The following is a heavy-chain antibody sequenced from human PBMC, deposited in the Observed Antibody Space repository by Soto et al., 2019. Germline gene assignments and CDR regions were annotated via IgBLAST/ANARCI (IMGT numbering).Heavy chain of an antibody. CDR1: GRSFSSYY. CDR2: IYYSGST. D-gene: IGHD4-17*01. J-gene: IGHJ3*02. V-gene: IGHV4-59*01. CDR3: ARRYGYAFDI. Sequence: SETLSLTCTVSGRSFSSYYLSWIRQPPGKGLEWIGYIYYSGSTNYNPSLKSRVTISVDTSKNQFSLKLSSVTAADTAVYYCARRYGYAFDIWGQGTMVTVSS.